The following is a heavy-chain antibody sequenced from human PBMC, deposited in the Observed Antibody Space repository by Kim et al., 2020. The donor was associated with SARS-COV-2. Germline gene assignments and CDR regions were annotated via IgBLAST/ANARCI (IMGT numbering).Heavy chain of an antibody. D-gene: IGHD3-22*01. CDR3: ARGLYEQAIDY. J-gene: IGHJ4*02. Sequence: TSYAQKFQGRVTMTRDTSTSTVYMELSSLRSEDTAVYYCARGLYEQAIDYWGQGTWSPSPQ. V-gene: IGHV1-46*01. CDR2: T.